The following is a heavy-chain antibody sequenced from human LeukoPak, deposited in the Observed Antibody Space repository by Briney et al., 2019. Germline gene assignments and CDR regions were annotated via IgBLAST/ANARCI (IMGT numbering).Heavy chain of an antibody. CDR1: GGSIGSYY. D-gene: IGHD2/OR15-2a*01. Sequence: KPSETLSLTCTVSGGSIGSYYWNWIRQPPGKGLEWIGYMYYSGSTNYNPSLKSRVTISVDTSKNQFSLKLSSVTAADTAVYYCARLSSFPLRAPFDPWGQGTLVTVSS. J-gene: IGHJ5*02. V-gene: IGHV4-59*01. CDR3: ARLSSFPLRAPFDP. CDR2: MYYSGST.